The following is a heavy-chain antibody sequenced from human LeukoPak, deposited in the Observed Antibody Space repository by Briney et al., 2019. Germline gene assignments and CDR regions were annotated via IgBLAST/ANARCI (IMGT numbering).Heavy chain of an antibody. V-gene: IGHV1-18*01. Sequence: DSVKVSCKASGYTFTSYGISWVRQAPGQGLEWMGWISAYNGNTNYAQKLQGRVTMTTDTSTRTDYMELRSLRSDDSAVYYCARAERITIFGVVIRTDVFDIWGQGTMVTVSS. CDR2: ISAYNGNT. D-gene: IGHD3-3*01. CDR3: ARAERITIFGVVIRTDVFDI. CDR1: GYTFTSYG. J-gene: IGHJ3*02.